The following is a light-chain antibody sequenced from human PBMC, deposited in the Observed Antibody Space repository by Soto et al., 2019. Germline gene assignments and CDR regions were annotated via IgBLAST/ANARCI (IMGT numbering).Light chain of an antibody. J-gene: IGKJ1*01. CDR2: GTS. V-gene: IGKV3-20*01. CDR1: QSVSDTF. Sequence: EMVLTQSPGTLSLSPGERATLSCRASQSVSDTFLAWYQQKTGQAPRLLIYGTSNRAAGIPDRFSGGGSGTEFSLTISRLEPEDFAVYYCQHYGRSPPWTFGQGTKVEIK. CDR3: QHYGRSPPWT.